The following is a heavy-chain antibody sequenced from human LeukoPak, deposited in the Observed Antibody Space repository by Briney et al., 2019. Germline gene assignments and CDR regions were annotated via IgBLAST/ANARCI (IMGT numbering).Heavy chain of an antibody. D-gene: IGHD4-17*01. J-gene: IGHJ4*02. CDR2: ISYDGSNK. Sequence: GGPLRLSCAASGFTFSSCGMHWVRQAPGKGLEWVAVISYDGSNKYYADSVKGRFTISRDNSKNTLYLQMNSLRAEDTAVYYCAKYGFDYWGQGTLVTVSS. CDR1: GFTFSSCG. V-gene: IGHV3-30*18. CDR3: AKYGFDY.